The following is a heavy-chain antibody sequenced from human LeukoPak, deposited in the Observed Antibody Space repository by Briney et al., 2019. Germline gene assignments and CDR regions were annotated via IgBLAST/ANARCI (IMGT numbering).Heavy chain of an antibody. CDR1: GGSISSSSYY. CDR2: IYYSGST. CDR3: ARMVITMVRGVTTPYYYYYMDV. Sequence: SETLSLTCTVSGGSISSSSYYWGWIRQPPGKGLEWIGSIYYSGSTYYNPSLKSRVTISVDTSKNQFSLKLSSVTAADTAVYYCARMVITMVRGVTTPYYYYYMDVWGKGTTVTVSS. D-gene: IGHD3-10*01. J-gene: IGHJ6*03. V-gene: IGHV4-39*07.